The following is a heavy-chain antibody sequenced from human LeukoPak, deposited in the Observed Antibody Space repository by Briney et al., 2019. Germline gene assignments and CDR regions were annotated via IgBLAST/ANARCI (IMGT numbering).Heavy chain of an antibody. V-gene: IGHV3-23*01. J-gene: IGHJ4*02. CDR3: AKWARGYYDSSGLFDY. Sequence: GGSLRLSCAASGFTFSSYAMSWVRQAPGKGLEWVSAISGSGGSTVYADSVKGRFTISRDNSKNTLYLQMNSLRAEDTAVYYCAKWARGYYDSSGLFDYWGQGTLVTVSS. CDR1: GFTFSSYA. CDR2: ISGSGGST. D-gene: IGHD3-22*01.